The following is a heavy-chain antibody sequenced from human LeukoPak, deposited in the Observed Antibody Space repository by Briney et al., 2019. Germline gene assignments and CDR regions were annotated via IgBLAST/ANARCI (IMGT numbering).Heavy chain of an antibody. Sequence: SETLSLTCNVSGGSISTTTNSWGWAWIRQRPTKGLEWIGSIYYGESPYYTSSLKSRVTISVDTSKSQFSLKLASLTAADTAVYYCAREGGYSYGDALLPFDNWGQGTLVTVSS. V-gene: IGHV4-39*02. D-gene: IGHD5-18*01. J-gene: IGHJ4*02. CDR2: IYYGESP. CDR1: GGSISTTTNS. CDR3: AREGGYSYGDALLPFDN.